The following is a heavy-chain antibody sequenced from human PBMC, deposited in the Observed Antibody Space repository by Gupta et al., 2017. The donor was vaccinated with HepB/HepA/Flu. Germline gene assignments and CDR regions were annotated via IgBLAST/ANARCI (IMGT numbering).Heavy chain of an antibody. CDR3: AYSGSNYPDY. J-gene: IGHJ4*02. Sequence: QVQLQQWGTGLSKPSETLSLTCAVYGGSFSAYSWSWLRQPPGKGLEGIGEINHRGSTNYNPFLKSRVTISVDMSKNQFSLKLSSVTAAYTAAYYCAYSGSNYPDYWGQGTLVTVSS. D-gene: IGHD1-26*01. CDR1: GGSFSAYS. V-gene: IGHV4-34*01. CDR2: INHRGST.